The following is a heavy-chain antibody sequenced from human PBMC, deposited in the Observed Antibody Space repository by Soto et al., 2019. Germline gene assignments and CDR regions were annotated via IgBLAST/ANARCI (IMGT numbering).Heavy chain of an antibody. CDR3: ARGPVDTAMVRMDYYYMDV. V-gene: IGHV1-2*02. CDR1: GCTFSSYA. CDR2: INPNSGGT. J-gene: IGHJ6*03. D-gene: IGHD5-18*01. Sequence: ASVKVSCKASGCTFSSYAISWVRQAPGQGLEWMGWINPNSGGTNYAQKFQGGVTMTRDTSISTAYMELSRLRSDDTAVYYCARGPVDTAMVRMDYYYMDVWGKGTTVTVSS.